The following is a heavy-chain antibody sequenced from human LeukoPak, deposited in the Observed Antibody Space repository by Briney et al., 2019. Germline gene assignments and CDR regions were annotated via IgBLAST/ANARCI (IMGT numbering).Heavy chain of an antibody. Sequence: GGSLRLSCAASGFPLSSYAMSWVRQAPGKGLEWVSGISGSNNSTYYADSVKGRFTISRDNAKNSLFLQMNGLRVEDTAVYCCARGDDFSGDHWGQGTLVTVSS. CDR3: ARGDDFSGDH. D-gene: IGHD3-16*01. J-gene: IGHJ4*02. CDR2: ISGSNNST. CDR1: GFPLSSYA. V-gene: IGHV3-23*01.